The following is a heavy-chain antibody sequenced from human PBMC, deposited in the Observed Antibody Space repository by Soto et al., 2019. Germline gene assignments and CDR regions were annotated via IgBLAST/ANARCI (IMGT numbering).Heavy chain of an antibody. J-gene: IGHJ4*02. V-gene: IGHV1-69*13. CDR2: IIPIFGTA. Sequence: VKVSCKASGGTFSSYAISWVRQAPGQGLEWMGGIIPIFGTANYAQKFQGRVTITADESTSTAYMELSSLRSEDTAVYYCGKERRGSGWFVCSYWGQGILVTVSS. D-gene: IGHD6-19*01. CDR3: GKERRGSGWFVCSY. CDR1: GGTFSSYA.